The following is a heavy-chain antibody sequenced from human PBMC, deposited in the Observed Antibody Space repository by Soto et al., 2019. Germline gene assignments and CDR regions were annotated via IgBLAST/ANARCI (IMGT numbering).Heavy chain of an antibody. CDR3: AMLPFPWGGVDP. J-gene: IGHJ5*02. Sequence: QVQLVESGGGLVKPGGSLRLSCAASGIVFSDYMSWVRQAPGKGLEWLSYISGSGRTIYSADSVKGRFTISRDNATNSLYLLMNNVRTEDTAVYYCAMLPFPWGGVDPWCQGTRVSVSS. CDR2: ISGSGRTI. CDR1: GIVFSDY. D-gene: IGHD3-16*01. V-gene: IGHV3-11*01.